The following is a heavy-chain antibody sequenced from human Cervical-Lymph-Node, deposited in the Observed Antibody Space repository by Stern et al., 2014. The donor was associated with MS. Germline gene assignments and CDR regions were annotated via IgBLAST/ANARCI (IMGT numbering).Heavy chain of an antibody. CDR3: ATQGCTNGVCHFEY. J-gene: IGHJ4*02. Sequence: VQLVQSGPEVKKPGESLKMSCKASGYSFTDFWIGWVRQMPGKGLESMGIIHPGDFATRYSPSFQGQVTISVDRSINTAYLQWSSLKASDSAIYYCATQGCTNGVCHFEYWGQGTLVTVSS. V-gene: IGHV5-51*03. D-gene: IGHD2-8*01. CDR2: IHPGDFAT. CDR1: GYSFTDFW.